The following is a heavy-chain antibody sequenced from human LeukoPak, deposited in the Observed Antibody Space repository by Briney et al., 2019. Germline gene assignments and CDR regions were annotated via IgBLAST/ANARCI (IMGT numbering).Heavy chain of an antibody. J-gene: IGHJ5*02. Sequence: ASVKVSCKASGYTFTSYYMHWVRQAPGQGLEWMGIINPSGGSTSYAQKFQGRVTMTRDTSTSTVYMELSSLRSEDTAVYYCARRVTIFGVVDWFDPWGQGTLVTVSS. CDR1: GYTFTSYY. CDR3: ARRVTIFGVVDWFDP. CDR2: INPSGGST. V-gene: IGHV1-46*01. D-gene: IGHD3-3*01.